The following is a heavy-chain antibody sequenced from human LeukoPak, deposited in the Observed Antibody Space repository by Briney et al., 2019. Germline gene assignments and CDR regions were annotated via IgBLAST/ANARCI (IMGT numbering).Heavy chain of an antibody. V-gene: IGHV3-7*04. Sequence: QTGGSLRPSCATSGFTFSGYWMTWVRQAPGKGLEWVANIKQDGSEKHYVDPVKGRFTISRDNARNSLYLQMNSLRAEDTAVYYCARGTDSSGSNSNYYFEYWGQGTLVTVSS. CDR3: ARGTDSSGSNSNYYFEY. CDR2: IKQDGSEK. D-gene: IGHD3-22*01. J-gene: IGHJ4*02. CDR1: GFTFSGYW.